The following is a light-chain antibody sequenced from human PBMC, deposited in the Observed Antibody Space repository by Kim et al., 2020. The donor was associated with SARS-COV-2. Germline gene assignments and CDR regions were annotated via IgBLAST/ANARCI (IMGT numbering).Light chain of an antibody. CDR1: QSISSW. J-gene: IGKJ1*01. Sequence: LSAAIGVRVPITGRASQSISSWLTWYQQKPGKAPKLLIYDASSLESGVPSRFSGSGSVTEFALTISSLQPDDFATYYCQQHKSYWTFGQGTKLEI. CDR2: DAS. V-gene: IGKV1-5*01. CDR3: QQHKSYWT.